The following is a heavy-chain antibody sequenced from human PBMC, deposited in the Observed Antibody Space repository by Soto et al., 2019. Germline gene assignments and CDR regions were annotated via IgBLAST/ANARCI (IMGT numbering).Heavy chain of an antibody. V-gene: IGHV3-23*01. D-gene: IGHD6-19*01. CDR2: TSGGGDIT. CDR3: AKGISGWSELHY. CDR1: GFIVSDNY. J-gene: IGHJ4*02. Sequence: QPGGSLRLSCAASGFIVSDNYINWVRQAPGKGLEWVSVTSGGGDITYYADSVKGRFSISRDNSKNTLSPQMNSLRVEDTAVYYCAKGISGWSELHYWGQGALVTVSS.